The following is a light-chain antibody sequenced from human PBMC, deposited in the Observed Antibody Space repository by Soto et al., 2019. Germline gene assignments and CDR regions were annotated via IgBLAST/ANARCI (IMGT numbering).Light chain of an antibody. CDR1: QSVLNW. CDR3: QQSYSSPWT. Sequence: DIQMTQSPSTLSASVGDRATLTCRASQSVLNWLAWYQQKPGKAPKLLISRASSVRTGVPPRFSGSGSGRDFTLTISSLRPEDIGTYFCQQSYSSPWTFGPGTKVDIK. J-gene: IGKJ1*01. V-gene: IGKV1-5*01. CDR2: RAS.